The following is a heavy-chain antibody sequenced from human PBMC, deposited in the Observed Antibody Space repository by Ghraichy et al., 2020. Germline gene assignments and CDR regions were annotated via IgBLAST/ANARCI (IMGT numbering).Heavy chain of an antibody. CDR2: IYYSGST. J-gene: IGHJ6*02. D-gene: IGHD2-15*01. CDR1: GGSISSGDYY. Sequence: SLNISCTVSGGSISSGDYYWSWIRQPPGKGLEWIGYIYYSGSTYYNPSLKSRVTISVDTSKNQFSLKLSSVTAADTAVYYCARDWGRGYCSGGSCEYYYYYGMDVWGQGTTVTVSS. V-gene: IGHV4-30-4*01. CDR3: ARDWGRGYCSGGSCEYYYYYGMDV.